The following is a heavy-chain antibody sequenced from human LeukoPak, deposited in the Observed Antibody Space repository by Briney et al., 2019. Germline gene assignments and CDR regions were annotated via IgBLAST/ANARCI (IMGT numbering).Heavy chain of an antibody. D-gene: IGHD3-10*01. CDR2: IYTSGST. CDR3: ARVGRDYGSGPGSSHFDY. Sequence: SETLSLTCTVSGGSISTYFWSWIRQPPRKGLEWIGRIYTSGSTNYNPSLKSRVTMSVDTSKNQFSLKLSSVTAADTAVYYCARVGRDYGSGPGSSHFDYWGQGTLVTVSS. CDR1: GGSISTYF. V-gene: IGHV4-4*07. J-gene: IGHJ4*02.